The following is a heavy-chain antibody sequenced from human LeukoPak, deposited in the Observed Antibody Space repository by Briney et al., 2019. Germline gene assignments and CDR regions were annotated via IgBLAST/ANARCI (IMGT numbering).Heavy chain of an antibody. CDR2: IKQDGSEK. CDR1: GFTFSSYW. D-gene: IGHD3-16*01. CDR3: ARDWGPSPAPFDY. Sequence: GGSLRLSCAASGFTFSSYWMSWVRQAPGKGLEWVANIKQDGSEKYYVDSVKGRFTISRDNAKNSLYLQMNSLRAEDTAVYYCARDWGPSPAPFDYWGQGTLVTVSS. J-gene: IGHJ4*02. V-gene: IGHV3-7*01.